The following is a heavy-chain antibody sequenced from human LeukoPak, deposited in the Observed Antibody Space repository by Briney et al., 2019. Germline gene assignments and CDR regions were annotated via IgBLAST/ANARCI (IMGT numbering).Heavy chain of an antibody. V-gene: IGHV4-39*01. CDR1: GGSIRSSSYY. Sequence: SETLSLTCTVPGGSIRSSSYYWGWIRQPPGKGLEWIGSIYYIGSTYYNPSLKSRVTISVDTSKNQFSLKLSSGTAADTAVYYCARHGDMAPADNWFDPWGQGTLVTVSS. CDR2: IYYIGST. D-gene: IGHD2-21*01. J-gene: IGHJ5*02. CDR3: ARHGDMAPADNWFDP.